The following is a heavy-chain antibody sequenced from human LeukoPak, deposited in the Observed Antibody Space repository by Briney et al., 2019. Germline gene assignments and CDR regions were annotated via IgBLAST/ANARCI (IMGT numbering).Heavy chain of an antibody. J-gene: IGHJ5*02. Sequence: SHTLSLTHPLASAFITIGGDYSSWIHQHPGKGLQRLGDIDFSESTHCNPSLESRVTISVDTSKSQFSLKLSSVTAADTGVYYCARELIGQAYYYDSSGYYGGSGFDPWGQGTLVTVSS. D-gene: IGHD3-22*01. CDR2: IDFSEST. CDR1: SAFITIGGDY. V-gene: IGHV4-31*03. CDR3: ARELIGQAYYYDSSGYYGGSGFDP.